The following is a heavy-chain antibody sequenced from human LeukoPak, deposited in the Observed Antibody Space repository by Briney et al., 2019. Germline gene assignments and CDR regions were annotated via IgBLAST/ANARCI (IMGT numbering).Heavy chain of an antibody. CDR3: ARSLLDSGTYNDAFDI. Sequence: GGSLRLSCESSGYSFTTYWIAWVRQMPGKGLEWMGIIYPGDSDIRYSPSFRGQVTISADKSISTAYPQWSRLKASDTAMYYCARSLLDSGTYNDAFDIWGQGTMVTVSS. V-gene: IGHV5-51*01. J-gene: IGHJ3*02. CDR1: GYSFTTYW. CDR2: IYPGDSDI. D-gene: IGHD1-26*01.